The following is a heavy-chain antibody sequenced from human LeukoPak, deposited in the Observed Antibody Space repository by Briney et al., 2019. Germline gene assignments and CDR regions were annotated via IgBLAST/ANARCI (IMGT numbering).Heavy chain of an antibody. V-gene: IGHV3-23*01. CDR3: AKRPRDSSGYYLGAFDG. CDR1: GFTFSTYA. CDR2: IGASGADT. Sequence: GGSLRLSCTASGFTFSTYAMTWVRQAPGKGLDWVSAIGASGADTYYADSAKGRFTVSRENSKNTLYLQMSSLRADDTAVYFCAKRPRDSSGYYLGAFDGWGQGTTVTVSS. D-gene: IGHD3-22*01. J-gene: IGHJ3*01.